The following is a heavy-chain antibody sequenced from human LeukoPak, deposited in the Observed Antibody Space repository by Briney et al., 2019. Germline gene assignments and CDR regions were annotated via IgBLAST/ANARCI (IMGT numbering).Heavy chain of an antibody. CDR1: GFTVSSNY. CDR3: AKDSHVEMATYLDY. V-gene: IGHV3-53*01. J-gene: IGHJ4*02. Sequence: GGSLRLSCAASGFTVSSNYMSWVRQAPGKGLEWVSVIYSGGSTYYADSVKGRFTISRDNSKNTLYLQMNSLRAEDTALYYCAKDSHVEMATYLDYWGQGTLVTVSS. D-gene: IGHD5-24*01. CDR2: IYSGGST.